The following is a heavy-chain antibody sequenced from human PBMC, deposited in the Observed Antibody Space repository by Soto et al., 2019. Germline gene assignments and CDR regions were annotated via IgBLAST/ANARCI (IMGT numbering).Heavy chain of an antibody. Sequence: EVQLVESGGGLVKPGGSLRLSCAASGFSFSSYSMNWVRQAPGKGLEWVSSISSSSSYIYYADSVKGRFTISRDNAKNSLYLQMNSLRAEDTAVYYCARGYSSGLRTDAFDIWSQGTMVTVSS. D-gene: IGHD6-19*01. V-gene: IGHV3-21*01. CDR2: ISSSSSYI. CDR3: ARGYSSGLRTDAFDI. CDR1: GFSFSSYS. J-gene: IGHJ3*02.